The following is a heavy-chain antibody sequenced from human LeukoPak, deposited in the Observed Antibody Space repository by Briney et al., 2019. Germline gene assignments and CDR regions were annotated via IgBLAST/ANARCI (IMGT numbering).Heavy chain of an antibody. D-gene: IGHD6-13*01. CDR1: GGSINSGSYY. CDR3: ARLQDSSSWYSDWSSWFDP. J-gene: IGHJ5*02. V-gene: IGHV4-61*02. Sequence: SETLSLTCSVSGGSINSGSYYWSWIRQPAGKGLEWIGRIYTSGTTNYNPSLKSRVTISVDTSKNQFSLKLSSVTAADTAVYYCARLQDSSSWYSDWSSWFDPWGQGTLVTVSS. CDR2: IYTSGTT.